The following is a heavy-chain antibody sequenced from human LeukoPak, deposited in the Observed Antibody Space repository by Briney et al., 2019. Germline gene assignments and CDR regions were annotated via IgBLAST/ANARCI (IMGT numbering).Heavy chain of an antibody. CDR1: GFSFSNYA. V-gene: IGHV3-23*01. Sequence: GGSLRLSCAASGFSFSNYAMSWVRQAPGKGLEWVSAISGSGGNTYNADSVKGRFTISRDNSKNTLYLQMSSLRVEDTAVYYCAKDVSTGYSYFDCWGQGTLVTVSS. CDR3: AKDVSTGYSYFDC. D-gene: IGHD3-22*01. CDR2: ISGSGGNT. J-gene: IGHJ4*02.